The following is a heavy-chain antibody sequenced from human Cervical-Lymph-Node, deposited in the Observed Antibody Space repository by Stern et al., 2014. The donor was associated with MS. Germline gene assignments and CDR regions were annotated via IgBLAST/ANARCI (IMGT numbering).Heavy chain of an antibody. V-gene: IGHV4-59*01. J-gene: IGHJ4*02. CDR3: ARVNGVTGTLDY. D-gene: IGHD1/OR15-1a*01. CDR1: GDSINSYY. Sequence: QVQLQESGPGLVKPSETLSLTCTVSGDSINSYYWSWLRQPPGKGLEWMCCVSPPVATDYNPALKCRVTVSEDTSKTQFSLNLNAVTAADTAVYFCARVNGVTGTLDYWGQGTLVTVSS. CDR2: VSPPVAT.